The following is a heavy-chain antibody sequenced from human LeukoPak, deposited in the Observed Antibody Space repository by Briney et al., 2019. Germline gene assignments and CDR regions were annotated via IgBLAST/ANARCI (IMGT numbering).Heavy chain of an antibody. CDR2: IYYSGST. D-gene: IGHD3-16*02. V-gene: IGHV4-59*01. CDR3: ARFSLYDYVWGSHRQTFAFDY. CDR1: GGSISTYY. Sequence: SETLSLTCAVSGGSISTYYWNWIRQPPGKGLEWIGYIYYSGSTNYNPSLKSRVTISVDTSKNQFSLKLSSVTAADTAVYYCARFSLYDYVWGSHRQTFAFDYWGQGTLVTVSS. J-gene: IGHJ4*02.